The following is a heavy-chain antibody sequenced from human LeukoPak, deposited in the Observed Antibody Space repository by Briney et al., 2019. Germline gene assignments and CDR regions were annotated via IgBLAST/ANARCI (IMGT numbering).Heavy chain of an antibody. D-gene: IGHD6-13*01. CDR3: ARPRWAAAGTRGVVLDY. J-gene: IGHJ4*02. CDR1: GFTLSSYA. Sequence: GRSLSLSCAASGFTLSSYAMHWVRQAPGKGLEWVAVISYDGSNKYYADSVKGRFTISRDNSKNTLYLQMNSLRAEDTAVYYCARPRWAAAGTRGVVLDYWGQGTLVTVSS. CDR2: ISYDGSNK. V-gene: IGHV3-30-3*01.